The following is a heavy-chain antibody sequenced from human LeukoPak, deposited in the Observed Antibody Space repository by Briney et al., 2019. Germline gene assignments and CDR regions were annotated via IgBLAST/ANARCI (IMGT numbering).Heavy chain of an antibody. CDR1: GGFTSAYY. J-gene: IGHJ4*02. V-gene: IGHV4-59*13. Sequence: PSETLSLTCTVSGGFTSAYYWSWVRQPLGKGLEWIGSVFYSRNSNYNPSLTRRVAMSVDTSKSHFSLKLTSVIAADTAVYYCARVNPLGYFHQWGQGTLVAVSS. CDR3: ARVNPLGYFHQ. CDR2: VFYSRNS.